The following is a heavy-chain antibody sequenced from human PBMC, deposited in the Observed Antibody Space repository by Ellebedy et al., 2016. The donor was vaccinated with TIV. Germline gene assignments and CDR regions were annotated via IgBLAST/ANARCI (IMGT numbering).Heavy chain of an antibody. CDR2: IYYSGSA. V-gene: IGHV4-39*07. CDR3: ARDPALPRGRFDN. CDR1: GGSISNSDYY. D-gene: IGHD2-2*01. J-gene: IGHJ4*02. Sequence: MPSETLSLTCTVSGGSISNSDYYWDWIRQPPGQGLEWIGSIYYSGSAYYNPSLKSLVTVSVDTSKNQLSLHLSTVTAADTAGHYCARDPALPRGRFDNWGQGTLVTVSS.